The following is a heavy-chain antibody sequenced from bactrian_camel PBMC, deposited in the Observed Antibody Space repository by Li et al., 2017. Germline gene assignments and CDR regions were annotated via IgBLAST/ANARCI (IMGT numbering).Heavy chain of an antibody. V-gene: IGHV3S53*01. Sequence: HVQLVESGGGSVQAGGSLRLSCTAFGYTFRSRSCMGWFRQRPGKERGAIATIGADAAIKYADTVKGRFTILQDADKATLDLQMDSLEPDDSAMYYCSADTLPCWVTLRGGYWGQGTQVTVS. CDR1: GYTFRSRSC. CDR3: SADTLPCWVTLRGGY. J-gene: IGHJ4*01. D-gene: IGHD1*01. CDR2: IGADAAI.